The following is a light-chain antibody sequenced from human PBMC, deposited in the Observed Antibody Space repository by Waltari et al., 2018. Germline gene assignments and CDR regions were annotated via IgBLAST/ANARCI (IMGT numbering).Light chain of an antibody. J-gene: IGLJ3*02. CDR2: IHN. CDR3: AAWDDSLNAWV. CDR1: TSNIGSST. Sequence: QSVLTQPPSASGAPGQSVTISCSGSTSNIGSSTVNWYQQLPGTAPKILISIHNERPAWVPDRFSGSTSGTAASRAISGLQSEDEAEYYCAAWDDSLNAWVFGGGTKLTVL. V-gene: IGLV1-44*01.